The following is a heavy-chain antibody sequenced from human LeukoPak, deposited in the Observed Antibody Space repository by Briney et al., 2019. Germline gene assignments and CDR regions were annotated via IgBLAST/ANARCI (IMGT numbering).Heavy chain of an antibody. CDR1: GFTVSSNY. Sequence: GGSLRLSCAASGFTVSSNYMSWVRQAPGKGLEWVSVIYSGGSTYYADSVKGRFTISRDNSKNTLYLQMNSLRAEDTAVYYCARDGARYQLPTIPENNWFDPWGQGTLVTVSS. CDR3: ARDGARYQLPTIPENNWFDP. V-gene: IGHV3-53*01. J-gene: IGHJ5*02. D-gene: IGHD2-2*01. CDR2: IYSGGST.